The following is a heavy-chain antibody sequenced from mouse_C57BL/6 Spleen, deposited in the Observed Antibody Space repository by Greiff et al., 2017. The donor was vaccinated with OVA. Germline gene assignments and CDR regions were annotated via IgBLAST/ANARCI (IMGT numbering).Heavy chain of an antibody. D-gene: IGHD1-1*01. CDR2: INPYNGGT. CDR1: GYTFTDYY. J-gene: IGHJ2*01. Sequence: EVQLQQSGPVLVKPGASVKMSCKASGYTFTDYYMNWVQQSHGKSLEWIGVINPYNGGTSYNQKFTGKATLTVDKSSSTAYMELNSLTSEDSAVYYCARSSSYYYDYWGQGTTLTVSS. CDR3: ARSSSYYYDY. V-gene: IGHV1-19*01.